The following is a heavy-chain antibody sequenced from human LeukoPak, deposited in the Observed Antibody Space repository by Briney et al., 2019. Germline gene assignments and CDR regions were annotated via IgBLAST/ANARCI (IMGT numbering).Heavy chain of an antibody. CDR1: GYSISSGYY. Sequence: SQTLSLTCAVSGYSISSGYYWGWIRQPPGKGLEWIGSIYHSGSTYYNPSLKSRVTISVDTSKNQFSLKLSSVTAADTAVYYCARDVVVAATAEYYYDSSGYYYEVWFDPWGQGTLVTVSS. CDR3: ARDVVVAATAEYYYDSSGYYYEVWFDP. J-gene: IGHJ5*02. V-gene: IGHV4-38-2*02. CDR2: IYHSGST. D-gene: IGHD3-22*01.